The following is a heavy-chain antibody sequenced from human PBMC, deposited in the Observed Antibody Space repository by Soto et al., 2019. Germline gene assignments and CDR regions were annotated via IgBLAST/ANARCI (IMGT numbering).Heavy chain of an antibody. D-gene: IGHD3-22*01. Sequence: GGSLRLSCSASGFTFSSYAMHWVRQAPGKALEYVSSISTNGGSTHYADSVKGRFTISRDNTKNSLYLQMNSLRAEDTAVYYCARDRVESGYPEYFQHWGQGTLVTVSS. J-gene: IGHJ1*01. CDR3: ARDRVESGYPEYFQH. V-gene: IGHV3-64*04. CDR1: GFTFSSYA. CDR2: ISTNGGST.